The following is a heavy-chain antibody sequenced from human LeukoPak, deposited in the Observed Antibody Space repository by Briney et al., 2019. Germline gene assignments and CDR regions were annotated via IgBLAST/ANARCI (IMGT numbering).Heavy chain of an antibody. CDR3: ARDGHTLGTAGGWFDP. CDR1: RFTFSSYG. D-gene: IGHD2-21*02. CDR2: IRYDGSNK. V-gene: IGHV3-30*02. J-gene: IGHJ5*02. Sequence: GGSLRLSCAASRFTFSSYGMHWVRQAPGKGLEWVAFIRYDGSNKYYADSVKGRFTISRDNSKNTLYLQMNSLRAEDTAVYYCARDGHTLGTAGGWFDPWGQGTLVTVSS.